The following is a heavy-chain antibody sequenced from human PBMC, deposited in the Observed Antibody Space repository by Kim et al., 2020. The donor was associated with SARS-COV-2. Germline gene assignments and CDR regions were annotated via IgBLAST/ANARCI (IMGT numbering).Heavy chain of an antibody. CDR1: GFTFSIYW. CDR2: IKQDGSEK. J-gene: IGHJ4*02. V-gene: IGHV3-7*03. CDR3: ARVPAAHWEFDY. D-gene: IGHD6-6*01. Sequence: GGSLRLSCAASGFTFSIYWMSWVRQAPGKGLEWVANIKQDGSEKYYVDSVKGRFTISRDNTKNSLYLQMNSLRAEDTAVYYCARVPAAHWEFDYWGQGTLVTVSS.